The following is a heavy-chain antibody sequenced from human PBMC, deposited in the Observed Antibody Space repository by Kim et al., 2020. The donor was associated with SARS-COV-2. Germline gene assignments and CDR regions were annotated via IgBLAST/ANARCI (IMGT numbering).Heavy chain of an antibody. CDR3: ARDLRQYCSSTSCYPFDY. D-gene: IGHD2-2*01. V-gene: IGHV3-30*07. Sequence: KGRFTISRDNSKNTLYLQMNSLRAEDTAVYYCARDLRQYCSSTSCYPFDYWGQGTLVTVSS. J-gene: IGHJ4*02.